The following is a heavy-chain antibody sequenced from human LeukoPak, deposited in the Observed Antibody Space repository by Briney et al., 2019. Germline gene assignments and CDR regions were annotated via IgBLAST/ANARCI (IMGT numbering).Heavy chain of an antibody. CDR2: INPSGGST. J-gene: IGHJ4*02. V-gene: IGHV1-46*01. CDR1: GYTFTSYD. CDR3: ARGFALYYYDSSGYYLDY. Sequence: ASVKVSCKASGYTFTSYDINWVRQATGQGLEWMGIINPSGGSTSYAQKFQGRVTMTRDTSTSTVYMELSSLRSEDTAVYYCARGFALYYYDSSGYYLDYWGQGTLVTVSS. D-gene: IGHD3-22*01.